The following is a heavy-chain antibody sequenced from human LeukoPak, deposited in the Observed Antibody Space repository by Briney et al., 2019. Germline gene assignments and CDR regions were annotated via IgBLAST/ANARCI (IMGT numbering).Heavy chain of an antibody. CDR2: IYYSGST. CDR1: GGSISSYD. J-gene: IGHJ5*02. Sequence: SETLSLTCTVSGGSISSYDWSWIRQPPGNGLEWIGYIYYSGSTNYNPSLKSRVTISLDTSKNQFSLRLTSVTAADTAVYYCAREKSDGYYYGSGTKGFDPWGQGTLVTVSS. V-gene: IGHV4-59*01. CDR3: AREKSDGYYYGSGTKGFDP. D-gene: IGHD3-10*01.